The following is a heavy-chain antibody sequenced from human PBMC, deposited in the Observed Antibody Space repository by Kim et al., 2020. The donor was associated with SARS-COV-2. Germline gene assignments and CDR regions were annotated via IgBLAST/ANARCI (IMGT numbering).Heavy chain of an antibody. V-gene: IGHV3-7*03. Sequence: GGSLRLSCAASGFTFSSYWMSWVRQAPGKGLEWVANIKQDGSEKYYVDSVKGRFTISRDNAKNSLYLQMNSLRAEDTAVYYCARELIGATYWYFDLWGRGTLVTVSS. J-gene: IGHJ2*01. CDR3: ARELIGATYWYFDL. CDR1: GFTFSSYW. CDR2: IKQDGSEK. D-gene: IGHD3-16*01.